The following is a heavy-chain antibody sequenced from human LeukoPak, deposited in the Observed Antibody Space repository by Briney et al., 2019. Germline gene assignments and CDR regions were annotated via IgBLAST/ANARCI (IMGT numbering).Heavy chain of an antibody. J-gene: IGHJ4*02. CDR3: ARATVTPETPRGAYDY. CDR1: GGSISSGGYS. D-gene: IGHD4-17*01. CDR2: IYHSGST. Sequence: SETLSLTCAVSGGSISSGGYSWSWIRQPPGKGLEWIGYIYHSGSTYYNPSLESRVTISVDRSKNQFSLKLSSVTAADTAVYYCARATVTPETPRGAYDYWGQGTLVTVSS. V-gene: IGHV4-30-2*01.